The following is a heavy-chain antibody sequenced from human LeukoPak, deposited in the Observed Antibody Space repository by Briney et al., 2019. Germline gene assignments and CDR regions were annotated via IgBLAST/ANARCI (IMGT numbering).Heavy chain of an antibody. D-gene: IGHD1-26*01. CDR1: GFTFSSYW. V-gene: IGHV3-7*03. J-gene: IGHJ6*02. Sequence: PGGSLRLSCAASGFTFSSYWMNWARQAPGKGLEWVASINHNGNVNYYVDSVKGRFTISRDNSKNTLYLQMNSLRAEDTAVYYCAKYRTRYSGSYEDGKDVWGQGTTVTVSS. CDR2: INHNGNVN. CDR3: AKYRTRYSGSYEDGKDV.